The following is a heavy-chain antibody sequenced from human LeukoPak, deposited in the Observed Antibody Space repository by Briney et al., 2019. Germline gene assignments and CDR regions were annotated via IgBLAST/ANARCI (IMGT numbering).Heavy chain of an antibody. CDR3: AGSTYVYTYMDG. V-gene: IGHV4-4*02. CDR2: IYDGGGT. Sequence: SETLSLTCAVSGGSISGSNWWSWVRQPPEKGLGWIGEIYDGGGTNYNPSLKSRVTISVDKSKNQFSLKLNSVTAADTAVYYCAGSTYVYTYMDGWGRGTTVTVSS. CDR1: GGSISGSNW. J-gene: IGHJ6*03. D-gene: IGHD5-12*01.